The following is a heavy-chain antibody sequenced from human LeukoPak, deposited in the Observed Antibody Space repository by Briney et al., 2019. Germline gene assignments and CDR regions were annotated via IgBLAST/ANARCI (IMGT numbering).Heavy chain of an antibody. CDR1: GGSISSGDYY. Sequence: PSQTLSLTCAFSGGSISSGDYYWSWIRQPPGKGLEWIGYIYYSGSTYYNPSLKGRVTISVDTSKNQFSLKLTSVTAADTAVYYCARAGATHWFDPWGQGTLDTVSS. CDR2: IYYSGST. CDR3: ARAGATHWFDP. J-gene: IGHJ5*02. D-gene: IGHD1-26*01. V-gene: IGHV4-30-4*08.